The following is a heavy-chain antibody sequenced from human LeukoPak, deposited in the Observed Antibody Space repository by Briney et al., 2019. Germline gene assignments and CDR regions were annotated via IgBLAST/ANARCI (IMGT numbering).Heavy chain of an antibody. CDR3: AKDKGGVQLWLRAYYFDY. CDR2: ISGSGGST. Sequence: GGSLRLSCAASGFTFSSYAMSWVRQAPGKGLEWVSAISGSGGSTYYADSVKGRFTISRDNSKNTLYLQMNSLRAEDTAVYYCAKDKGGVQLWLRAYYFDYWGQGTLVTVSS. D-gene: IGHD5-18*01. CDR1: GFTFSSYA. V-gene: IGHV3-23*01. J-gene: IGHJ4*02.